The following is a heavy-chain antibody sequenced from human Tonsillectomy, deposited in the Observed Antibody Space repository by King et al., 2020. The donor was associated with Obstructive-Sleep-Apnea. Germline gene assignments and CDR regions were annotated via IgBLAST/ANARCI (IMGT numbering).Heavy chain of an antibody. J-gene: IGHJ6*02. V-gene: IGHV3-7*03. D-gene: IGHD2-21*01. CDR3: ARDALVVPTLGGLYGMDV. CDR2: IKQDGSVK. CDR1: GFIFSNYW. Sequence: VQLVESGGGLVQPGGSLRLSCAASGFIFSNYWLSWVRQAPGKGLEWVANIKQDGSVKYYVDSVKGRFTISSDNAKNSLFLQMNSVRAEDTAVYYCARDALVVPTLGGLYGMDVWGQGTTVTFSS.